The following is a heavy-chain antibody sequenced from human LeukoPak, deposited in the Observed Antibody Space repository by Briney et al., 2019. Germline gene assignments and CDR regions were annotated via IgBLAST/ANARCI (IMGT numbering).Heavy chain of an antibody. V-gene: IGHV1-18*01. Sequence: ASVKVSCKASGYTFSTYNIAWVRQAPGQGLGWVGWLSAYDGSTDRARKFQDRVTLTSDTSTGTAYLELRSLRADDTAVYYCARPHNTFFDLWGQGTLVTVSS. CDR2: LSAYDGST. D-gene: IGHD2-2*02. CDR1: GYTFSTYN. J-gene: IGHJ4*02. CDR3: ARPHNTFFDL.